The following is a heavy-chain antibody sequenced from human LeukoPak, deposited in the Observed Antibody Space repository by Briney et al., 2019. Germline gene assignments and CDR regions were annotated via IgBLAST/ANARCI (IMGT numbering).Heavy chain of an antibody. D-gene: IGHD4-17*01. J-gene: IGHJ5*02. V-gene: IGHV4-39*07. Sequence: SSETLSLTCTVSGGSISSSSYYWGWIRQPPGKGLEWIGSIYYSGSTYYNPSLKSRVTISVDTSKNQFSLKLSSVTAADTAVYYCARGGDYGDYDWFDPWGQGTLVTVSS. CDR1: GGSISSSSYY. CDR2: IYYSGST. CDR3: ARGGDYGDYDWFDP.